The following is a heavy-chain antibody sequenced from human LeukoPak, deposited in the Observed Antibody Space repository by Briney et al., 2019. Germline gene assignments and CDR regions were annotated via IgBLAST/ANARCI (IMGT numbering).Heavy chain of an antibody. Sequence: PSETLSLTCTVSGGSISSYYWSWIRQPPGKGLEWIGYIYYSGSTNYNPSLKSRVTISVDTSKNQFSLKLSSVTAADTAVYYCARYSSSWYQTLGFDYWGQGTLVTVSS. CDR2: IYYSGST. CDR3: ARYSSSWYQTLGFDY. D-gene: IGHD6-13*01. CDR1: GGSISSYY. V-gene: IGHV4-59*01. J-gene: IGHJ4*02.